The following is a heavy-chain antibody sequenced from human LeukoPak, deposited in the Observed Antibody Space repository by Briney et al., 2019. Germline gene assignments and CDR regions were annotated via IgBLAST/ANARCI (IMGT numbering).Heavy chain of an antibody. CDR1: GGSSSGYY. J-gene: IGHJ4*02. Sequence: SETLSLTCAVYGGSSSGYYWSWIRQPPGNGLEWIGEINHSGSTNYNPSLKSRDTISVDTSKDQFSLKLSSVTAADTAVYYCARAYGSGTAADYWGQGTLVTVSS. CDR3: ARAYGSGTAADY. V-gene: IGHV4-34*01. D-gene: IGHD3-10*01. CDR2: INHSGST.